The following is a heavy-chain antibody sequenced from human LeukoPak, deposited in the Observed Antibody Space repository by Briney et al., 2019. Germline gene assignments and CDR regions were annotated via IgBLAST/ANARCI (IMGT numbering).Heavy chain of an antibody. CDR3: ARGGPAGQTPDY. D-gene: IGHD5-12*01. V-gene: IGHV3-23*03. CDR2: INNDGSIA. Sequence: GGSLRLSCAASGLTFSSYAMSWVRQAPGKGLEWVSFINNDGSIADYADSVKGRFTISRDNARNTVYLQMNSLGAEDRAVYYCARGGPAGQTPDYWGHGTLVTVSS. J-gene: IGHJ4*01. CDR1: GLTFSSYA.